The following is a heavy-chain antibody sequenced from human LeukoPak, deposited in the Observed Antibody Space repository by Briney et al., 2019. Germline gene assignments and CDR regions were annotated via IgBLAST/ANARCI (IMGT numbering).Heavy chain of an antibody. J-gene: IGHJ4*02. V-gene: IGHV4-34*01. CDR1: GGSFSGYY. CDR2: INHSGST. D-gene: IGHD4-23*01. CDR3: ARRHARRFRRGTTVVAFDY. Sequence: SETLSLTCAVYGGSFSGYYWSWIRQPPGKGLEWIGEINHSGSTNYNPSLKSRVTISVDTSKNQFSLKLSSVTAADTAVYYCARRHARRFRRGTTVVAFDYWGQGTLVTVSS.